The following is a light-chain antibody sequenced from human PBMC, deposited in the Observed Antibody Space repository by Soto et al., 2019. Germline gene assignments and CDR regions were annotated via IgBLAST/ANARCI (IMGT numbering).Light chain of an antibody. CDR1: QSVSSTY. V-gene: IGKV3-20*01. CDR2: GAS. Sequence: EIVLTQSPGTLSLSPGERATLSCRASQSVSSTYLAWYRHKPGQAPRLLIYGASSRAAGIPDRFSGSGSGTDFTVTISRLEHEDFGVYYCHHFGSSRHTFGQGTKVDIK. J-gene: IGKJ2*01. CDR3: HHFGSSRHT.